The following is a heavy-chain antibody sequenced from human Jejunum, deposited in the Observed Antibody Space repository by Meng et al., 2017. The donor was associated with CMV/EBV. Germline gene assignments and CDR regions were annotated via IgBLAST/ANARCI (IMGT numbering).Heavy chain of an antibody. J-gene: IGHJ4*02. Sequence: TVSGGSISSYYWSWLRQPPGKGLEWIGYISYSGSTNYNPSLKSRVTISVDTSKNQFSLKLASVTAADTGVYYCARDRASGSEFDCWGQGTLVTVSS. CDR2: ISYSGST. CDR3: ARDRASGSEFDC. CDR1: GGSISSYY. D-gene: IGHD1-26*01. V-gene: IGHV4-59*01.